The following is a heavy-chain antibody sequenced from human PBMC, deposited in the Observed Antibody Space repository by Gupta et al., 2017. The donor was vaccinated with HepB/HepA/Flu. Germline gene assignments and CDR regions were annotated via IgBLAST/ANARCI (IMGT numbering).Heavy chain of an antibody. D-gene: IGHD2-2*01. CDR2: ISTYNGKT. Sequence: QLVQSGAEVKNPGASVKLSCKASGYTFTSYGFTWGRQAPGQGLEWIGWISTYNGKTDYTQKFQGRVTMTTETSKSTAYMKLSGLRSDDTAVYYCGRWGPMYYYMDVWGKGTTVSVSS. CDR1: GYTFTSYG. V-gene: IGHV1-18*01. J-gene: IGHJ6*03. CDR3: GRWGPMYYYMDV.